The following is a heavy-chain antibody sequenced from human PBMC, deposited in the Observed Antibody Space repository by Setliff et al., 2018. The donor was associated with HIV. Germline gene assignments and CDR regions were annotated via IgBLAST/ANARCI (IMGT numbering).Heavy chain of an antibody. CDR3: VREARGGYFDY. CDR1: GYTFTSYY. J-gene: IGHJ4*02. V-gene: IGHV1-46*01. D-gene: IGHD2-15*01. CDR2: VIPSTGDT. Sequence: GASVKVSCKASGYTFTSYYIHWVRQAPGQGLEWMGIVIPSTGDTNYAQNFQGRVTMTRDTSTNTVYMDLSSLKSGDTAVYYCVREARGGYFDYWGQGTLVTVSS.